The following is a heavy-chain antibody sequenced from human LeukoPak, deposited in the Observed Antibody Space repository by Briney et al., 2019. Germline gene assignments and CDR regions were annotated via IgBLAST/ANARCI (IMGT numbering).Heavy chain of an antibody. CDR3: ARGQVYGSGSYYNTPFRY. Sequence: ASVKVSCKASGYTFTRYYMHWVRQAPGQGLEWMGIINPSGGSTSYAQKFQGRVTMTRDTSTSTVYMELSSLRSEDTAVYYCARGQVYGSGSYYNTPFRYWGQGTLVTVSS. D-gene: IGHD3-10*01. V-gene: IGHV1-46*01. CDR1: GYTFTRYY. CDR2: INPSGGST. J-gene: IGHJ4*02.